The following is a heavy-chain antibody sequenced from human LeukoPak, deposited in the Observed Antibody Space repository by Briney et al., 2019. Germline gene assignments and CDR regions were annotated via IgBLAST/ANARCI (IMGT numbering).Heavy chain of an antibody. CDR2: ISAYNGNT. CDR1: GYTFTSYG. Sequence: ASVKVSCKASGYTFTSYGISWVRQAPGQGLEWMGWISAYNGNTNYAQKLQGRVTMTTDTSTSTAYMELRSLRSDDTAVHYCARESVPYDFWSGYYYNWFDPWGQGTLVTVSS. D-gene: IGHD3-3*01. J-gene: IGHJ5*02. CDR3: ARESVPYDFWSGYYYNWFDP. V-gene: IGHV1-18*01.